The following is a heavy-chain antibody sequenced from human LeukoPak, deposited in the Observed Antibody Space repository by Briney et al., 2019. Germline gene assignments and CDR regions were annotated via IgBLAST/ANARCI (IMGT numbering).Heavy chain of an antibody. V-gene: IGHV3-74*01. Sequence: GGSLRLSCAASGFTLTSYWMHWVRQVPGKGLVWVSRINMAGTTTTYADSVKGRFTISRDNAKNRLYLQMNSLRDEDTAVYYCARGGMYGSLDYWGQGTLVTVSS. D-gene: IGHD3-10*01. CDR1: GFTLTSYW. CDR3: ARGGMYGSLDY. CDR2: INMAGTTT. J-gene: IGHJ4*02.